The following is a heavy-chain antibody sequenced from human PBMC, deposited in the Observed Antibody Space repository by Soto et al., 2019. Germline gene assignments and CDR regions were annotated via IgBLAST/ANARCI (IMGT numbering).Heavy chain of an antibody. Sequence: GGSLRLSCAASGFTFSSYGMHWVRQAPGKGLEWVAVISYDGSNKYYADSVKGRFTISRDNSKNTLYLQMNSLRAEDTAVYYCAKDFYYYDSSGYYDYWGQGTLVTVSS. CDR1: GFTFSSYG. CDR3: AKDFYYYDSSGYYDY. CDR2: ISYDGSNK. D-gene: IGHD3-22*01. V-gene: IGHV3-30*18. J-gene: IGHJ4*02.